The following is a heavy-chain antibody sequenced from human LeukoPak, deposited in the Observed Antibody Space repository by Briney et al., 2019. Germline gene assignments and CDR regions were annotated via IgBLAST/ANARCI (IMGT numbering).Heavy chain of an antibody. V-gene: IGHV3-23*01. CDR1: GFTFSSYA. CDR2: IFPSGGEI. J-gene: IGHJ4*02. D-gene: IGHD2-8*02. CDR3: ATYRQVLLPFES. Sequence: GGSLRLSCAASGFTFSSYAMSWVRQPPGKGLEWVSSIFPSGGEIHYADSVRGRFTISRDNSKSTLSPQMNSLRAEDTAIYYCATYRQVLLPFESWGRGTLVTVSS.